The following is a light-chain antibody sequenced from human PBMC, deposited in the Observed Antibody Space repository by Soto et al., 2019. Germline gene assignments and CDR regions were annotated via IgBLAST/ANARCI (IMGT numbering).Light chain of an antibody. Sequence: QSVLTQPASVSGSPGQSITISCTGTSSDVGSYNLVSWYQQHPGKAPKLMIYEGSKRPSGLSNRFSGSKSGNTASLTISGLQAEDEADYYCCSYAGSFTYVFGTGTKLTVL. CDR3: CSYAGSFTYV. CDR1: SSDVGSYNL. CDR2: EGS. J-gene: IGLJ1*01. V-gene: IGLV2-23*01.